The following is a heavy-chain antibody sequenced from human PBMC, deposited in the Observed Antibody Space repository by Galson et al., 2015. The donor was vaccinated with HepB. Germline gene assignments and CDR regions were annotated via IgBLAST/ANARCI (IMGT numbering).Heavy chain of an antibody. V-gene: IGHV3-23*01. CDR1: GFTFSSYA. J-gene: IGHJ4*02. CDR2: ISGSGGST. Sequence: SLRLSCAASGFTFSSYAMSWVRQAPGKGLEWVSAISGSGGSTYYADSVKGRFTISRDNSKNTLYLQMNSLRAEDTAVYYCAKDGGYSGYDTRGFDYWGQGTLVTVPS. D-gene: IGHD5-12*01. CDR3: AKDGGYSGYDTRGFDY.